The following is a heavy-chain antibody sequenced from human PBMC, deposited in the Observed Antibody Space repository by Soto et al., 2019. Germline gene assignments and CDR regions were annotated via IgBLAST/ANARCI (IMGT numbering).Heavy chain of an antibody. D-gene: IGHD3-16*01. CDR3: TRHIGAGSPTKNGVLPYDC. CDR2: IRSKANSYAT. J-gene: IGHJ4*02. V-gene: IGHV3-73*01. Sequence: GGSLRLSCAASGFTFSGSAMHWVRQPSGKGLEWVGRIRSKANSYATAYAASVKGRFTISRDDSKNTAYLEMNSLKTEDAAMNYCTRHIGAGSPTKNGVLPYDCWGQGALVTVSS. CDR1: GFTFSGSA.